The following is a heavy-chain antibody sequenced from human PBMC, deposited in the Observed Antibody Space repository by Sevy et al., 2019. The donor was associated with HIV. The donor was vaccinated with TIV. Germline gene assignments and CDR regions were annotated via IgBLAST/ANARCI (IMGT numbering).Heavy chain of an antibody. Sequence: GGSLRLSCAASEFTFSSYGMHWVRQAPGKGLEWVAVISYDGSNKYYAHSVKGRFTISRDNFKNTLYVQMNSLRAEDSDVYYCAKDRDIVATNYYYYYGMDVWGQGTTVTVSS. D-gene: IGHD5-12*01. CDR3: AKDRDIVATNYYYYYGMDV. CDR2: ISYDGSNK. V-gene: IGHV3-30*18. J-gene: IGHJ6*02. CDR1: EFTFSSYG.